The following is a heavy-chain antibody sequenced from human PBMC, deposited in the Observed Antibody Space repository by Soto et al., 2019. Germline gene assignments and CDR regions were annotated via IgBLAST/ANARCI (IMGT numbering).Heavy chain of an antibody. CDR2: INWNGGST. CDR3: ARRGYYGSGSYYNGDYYYYMDV. Sequence: SGGSLRLSCAASGFTFDDYGMSWVRQAPGKGLEWVSGINWNGGSTGYADSVKGRFTISRDNAKNSLYLQMNSLRAEDTALYHCARRGYYGSGSYYNGDYYYYMDVWGKGTTVTVSS. J-gene: IGHJ6*03. D-gene: IGHD3-10*01. CDR1: GFTFDDYG. V-gene: IGHV3-20*01.